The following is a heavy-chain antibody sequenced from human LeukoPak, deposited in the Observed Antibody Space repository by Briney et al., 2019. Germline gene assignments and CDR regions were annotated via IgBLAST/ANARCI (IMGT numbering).Heavy chain of an antibody. J-gene: IGHJ6*03. CDR1: GFTFSSYS. CDR3: ARAPLQSPPYYYYYMDV. Sequence: GGSLRLSCAASGFTFSSYSMNWVRQAPGKGLEWVSSITSSSSYIYYADSVKGRFTISRDNAKNSLYLQMNSLRAEDTAVYYCARAPLQSPPYYYYYMDVWGKGTTVTVSS. V-gene: IGHV3-21*01. D-gene: IGHD5-24*01. CDR2: ITSSSSYI.